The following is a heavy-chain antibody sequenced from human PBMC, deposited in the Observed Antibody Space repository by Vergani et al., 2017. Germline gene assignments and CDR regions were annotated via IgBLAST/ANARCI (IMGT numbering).Heavy chain of an antibody. J-gene: IGHJ5*02. D-gene: IGHD2-21*02. CDR3: ARGRSWVTAAPDCYWFDP. V-gene: IGHV1-8*01. Sequence: QGQLVQSGAEVKEPGASVKVSCKSSGYTFSSYDINWVRQTTGQGLEWMGWMNPNTGNTGYAQKFQGRVTMTRDTSINTAYMELSSLTYEDTAVYFCARGRSWVTAAPDCYWFDPWGQGTLVTVSS. CDR1: GYTFSSYD. CDR2: MNPNTGNT.